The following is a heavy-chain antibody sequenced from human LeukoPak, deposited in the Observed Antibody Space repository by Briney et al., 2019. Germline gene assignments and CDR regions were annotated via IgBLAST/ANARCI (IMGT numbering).Heavy chain of an antibody. CDR3: ARSIRYYDILTGYPAPDY. D-gene: IGHD3-9*01. CDR1: GYTFTSYG. CDR2: ISAYNSNT. Sequence: ASVKVSCKASGYTFTSYGINWVRQAPGQGLEWMGWISAYNSNTHYAQKLQGRVTMTTDTSTSTAYMELSSLRSEDTAVYYCARSIRYYDILTGYPAPDYWGQGTLVTVSS. J-gene: IGHJ4*02. V-gene: IGHV1-18*01.